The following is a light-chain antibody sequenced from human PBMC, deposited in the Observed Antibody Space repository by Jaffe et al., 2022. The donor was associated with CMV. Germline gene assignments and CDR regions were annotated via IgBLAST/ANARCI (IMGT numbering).Light chain of an antibody. CDR1: QSISSY. CDR2: AAS. V-gene: IGKV1-39*01. J-gene: IGKJ5*01. Sequence: DIQMTQSPSSLSASVGDRVTITCRASQSISSYLNWYQQKPGKAPKLLIYAASSLQSGVPSRFSGSGSGTDFTLTISSLQPEDFATYYCQQSYSTPREPITFGQGTRLEIK. CDR3: QQSYSTPREPIT.